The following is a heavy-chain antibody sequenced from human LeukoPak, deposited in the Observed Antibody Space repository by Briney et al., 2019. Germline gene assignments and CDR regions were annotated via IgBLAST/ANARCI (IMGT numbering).Heavy chain of an antibody. Sequence: KSSETLSLTCAVSGGSISSGGYSWSWIRQPPGKGLEWIGYIYHSGSTYYNPSLKSRVTISVDRSKNQFSLKLSSLTAADTAVYYCAADRITMVRGYGMDVWGKGTTVTVSS. D-gene: IGHD3-10*01. CDR3: AADRITMVRGYGMDV. CDR1: GGSISSGGYS. J-gene: IGHJ6*04. CDR2: IYHSGST. V-gene: IGHV4-30-2*01.